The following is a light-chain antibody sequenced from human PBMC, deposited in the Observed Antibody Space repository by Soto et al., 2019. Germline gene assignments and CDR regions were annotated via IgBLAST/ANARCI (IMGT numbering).Light chain of an antibody. J-gene: IGKJ2*01. CDR3: QHYNYWPYT. CDR1: QSISSW. V-gene: IGKV1-5*01. CDR2: DAS. Sequence: DIQMTQSPSTLSASVGDRVTITCRASQSISSWLAWYQQKPGKAPKLLIYDASSLESGVPSRFSGSGSGTEFTLTISSLQPDDFATYYCQHYNYWPYTFGQGTKVEIK.